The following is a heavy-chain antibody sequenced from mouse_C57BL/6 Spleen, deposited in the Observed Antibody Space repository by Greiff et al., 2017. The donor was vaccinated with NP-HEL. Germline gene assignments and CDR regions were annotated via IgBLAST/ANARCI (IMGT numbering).Heavy chain of an antibody. CDR2: ISYDGSN. Sequence: EVQVVESGPGLVKPSQSLSLTCSVTGYSITSGYYWNWIRQFPGNKLEWMGYISYDGSNNYNPSLKNRISITRDTSKNQFFLKLNSVTTEDTATYYCARAPITTVVAPYWYFDVWGTGTTVTVSS. CDR1: GYSITSGYY. CDR3: ARAPITTVVAPYWYFDV. V-gene: IGHV3-6*01. J-gene: IGHJ1*03. D-gene: IGHD1-1*01.